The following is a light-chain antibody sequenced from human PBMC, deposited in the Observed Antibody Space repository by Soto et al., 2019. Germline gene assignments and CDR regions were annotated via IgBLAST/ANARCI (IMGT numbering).Light chain of an antibody. Sequence: EIAMTQSPATLSVSPGERATLSCRASQSVSTNLAWYQQKPGQAPRLLIYGASTRATGIPARFSGIGSGTEFTLTISSLQSEDFAVYYCQHYNNWPPWTFGPGTKVDI. V-gene: IGKV3-15*01. CDR3: QHYNNWPPWT. J-gene: IGKJ1*01. CDR2: GAS. CDR1: QSVSTN.